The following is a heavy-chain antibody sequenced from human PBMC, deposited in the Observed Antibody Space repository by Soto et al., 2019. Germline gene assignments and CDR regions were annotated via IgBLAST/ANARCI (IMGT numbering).Heavy chain of an antibody. CDR2: IKQDGSEK. CDR3: ARDGLYCTYANCRGDAYDV. CDR1: GFTFRTYW. J-gene: IGHJ3*01. D-gene: IGHD2-8*01. V-gene: IGHV3-7*04. Sequence: EVQLVGSGGGSVQPGGSLRLSCVASGFTFRTYWMTWVRQAPGKGLEWVANIKQDGSEKYYVDSVRGRFAISRDNAKDSLYLQMNSLRVEDTAVYYCARDGLYCTYANCRGDAYDVWDQGTMVTVSS.